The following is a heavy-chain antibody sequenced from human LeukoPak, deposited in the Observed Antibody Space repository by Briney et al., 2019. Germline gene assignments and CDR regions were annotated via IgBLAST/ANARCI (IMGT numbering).Heavy chain of an antibody. CDR2: ISGSGGST. CDR1: GLTFSSYA. D-gene: IGHD6-19*01. CDR3: AKADSSGWLTVFDY. Sequence: GGSLRLSCAVSGLTFSSYAMIWVRQAPGEGLEWVSAISGSGGSTYYADSVKGRFTISRDNSKNTLYMQMNSLRAEDTAIYYCAKADSSGWLTVFDYWGQGTLVTVSS. J-gene: IGHJ4*02. V-gene: IGHV3-23*01.